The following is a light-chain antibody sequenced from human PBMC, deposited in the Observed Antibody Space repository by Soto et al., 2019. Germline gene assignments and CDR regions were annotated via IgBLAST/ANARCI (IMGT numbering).Light chain of an antibody. J-gene: IGKJ1*01. CDR2: DAS. CDR3: QQYGSSSWT. CDR1: QSVTTY. V-gene: IGKV3-20*01. Sequence: EIVLTQSPGTLSLSPGERATLSCRASQSVTTYLAWYQHKPGQAPRLLIYDASNRATGIPARFSGSGSGTDFTLTISRLEPEDFAVYYCQQYGSSSWTFGQGTKVDTK.